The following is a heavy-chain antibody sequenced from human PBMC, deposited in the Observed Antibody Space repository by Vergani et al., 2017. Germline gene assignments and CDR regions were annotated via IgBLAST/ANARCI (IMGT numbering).Heavy chain of an antibody. CDR3: VRDQVTMLRGSDALDI. CDR1: GFTFGYYA. D-gene: IGHD3-10*01. Sequence: EVRFVESGGDLVQPGRSLRLSCTASGFTFGYYAMDWFRQAPGQGLEWVGGIRSKAYGQATIYAASVKGRFTISRDESKSIAYLQMNNLQTEDTAMYYCVRDQVTMLRGSDALDIWGQGTMVTVSS. CDR2: IRSKAYGQAT. V-gene: IGHV3-49*03. J-gene: IGHJ3*02.